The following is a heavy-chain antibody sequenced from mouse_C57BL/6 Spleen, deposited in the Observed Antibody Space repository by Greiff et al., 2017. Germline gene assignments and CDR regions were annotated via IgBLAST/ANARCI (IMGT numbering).Heavy chain of an antibody. CDR2: IDPETGGT. V-gene: IGHV1-15*01. D-gene: IGHD1-1*01. CDR3: TKDLYDYEAMDY. J-gene: IGHJ4*01. CDR1: GYTFTDYE. Sequence: VQLQQSGAELVRPGASVTLSCKASGYTFTDYEMHWVKQTPVHGLEWIGAIDPETGGTAYNQKFKGKAILTADKSSSTAYMELRSLTSEDSAVYYCTKDLYDYEAMDYWGQGTSVTVSS.